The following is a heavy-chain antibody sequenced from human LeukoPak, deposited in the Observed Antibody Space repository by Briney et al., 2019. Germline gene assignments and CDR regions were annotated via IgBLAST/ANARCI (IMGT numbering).Heavy chain of an antibody. CDR3: ARGGIVVVVAATWRWFDP. J-gene: IGHJ5*02. V-gene: IGHV4-34*01. Sequence: PSETLSLTCAVYGGSFSGYYWSWIRQPPGKGLEWIGEINHSGSTNYNPSLKSRVTIPVDTSKNQFSLKLSSVTAADTAVYYCARGGIVVVVAATWRWFDPWGQGTLVTVSS. D-gene: IGHD2-15*01. CDR1: GGSFSGYY. CDR2: INHSGST.